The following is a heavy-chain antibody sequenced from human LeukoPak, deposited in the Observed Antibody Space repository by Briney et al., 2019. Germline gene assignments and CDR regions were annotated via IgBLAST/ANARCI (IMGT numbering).Heavy chain of an antibody. Sequence: GASVTVSCKASGYIFTDYYMHWVRQAPGQGLEWMGWIHPRSGDTRYAQKFQGRVTMARDTSISTVYMDLSSLGSDDTAVYYCARDGEYGTGSYYRGSFDYWGQGSLVTVSS. J-gene: IGHJ4*02. V-gene: IGHV1-2*02. CDR1: GYIFTDYY. CDR3: ARDGEYGTGSYYRGSFDY. CDR2: IHPRSGDT. D-gene: IGHD3-10*01.